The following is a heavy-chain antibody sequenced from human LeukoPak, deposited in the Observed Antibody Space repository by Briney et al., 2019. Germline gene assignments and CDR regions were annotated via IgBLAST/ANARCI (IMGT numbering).Heavy chain of an antibody. V-gene: IGHV4-61*01. D-gene: IGHD1-26*01. J-gene: IGHJ4*02. CDR3: ARGGASSIPLDY. CDR1: GGSIGGNSY. CDR2: ISNSGST. Sequence: PSETLSLTCTVSGGSIGGNSYWSWIRQPPGKGPEWIGHISNSGSTYYSPSLSSRVTISLDTSKNQFSLKLRSVTAADTAVYYCARGGASSIPLDYWGRETLVTVSS.